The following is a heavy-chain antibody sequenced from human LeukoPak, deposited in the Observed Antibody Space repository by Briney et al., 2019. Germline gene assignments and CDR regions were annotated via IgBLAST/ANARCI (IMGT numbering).Heavy chain of an antibody. Sequence: SETLSLTCTVSGGSISSSSYYWGWIRQPPGKGLEWIGSIYYSGSTYYNPSLKSRVTISVDTSKNQFSLKLSSVTAADTAVYYCARLRGDTAMVTLFDYWGQGTLVTVSS. D-gene: IGHD5-18*01. V-gene: IGHV4-39*01. J-gene: IGHJ4*02. CDR1: GGSISSSSYY. CDR2: IYYSGST. CDR3: ARLRGDTAMVTLFDY.